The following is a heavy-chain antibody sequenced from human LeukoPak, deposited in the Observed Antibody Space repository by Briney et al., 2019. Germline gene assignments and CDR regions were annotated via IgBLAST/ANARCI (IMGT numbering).Heavy chain of an antibody. J-gene: IGHJ4*02. CDR2: IYYSGNT. CDR3: ARHYLGGNYPDYFNH. Sequence: PGGSLRLSCSASGFTFSSYAMYWVRQPPGKRLEWIGSIYYSGNTYYNPSLKSRVTISIDTSKNQFSLNLNSVTAADTALYSCARHYLGGNYPDYFNHWGQGTLVTVSS. D-gene: IGHD1-26*01. V-gene: IGHV4-39*01. CDR1: GFTFSSYAMY.